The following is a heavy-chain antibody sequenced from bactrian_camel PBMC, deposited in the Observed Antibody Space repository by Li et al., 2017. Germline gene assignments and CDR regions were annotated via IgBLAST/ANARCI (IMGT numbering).Heavy chain of an antibody. V-gene: IGHV3S25*01. J-gene: IGHJ4*01. CDR2: IYRLGDIT. Sequence: QLVESGGGLVQPGGSLRLSCAASGPANSRHCMAWFRQTPGKDREGVTHIYRLGDITAYSDSVKGRFTISQDTAKNTVSLQMSSLKPEDTAMYSCAAARVCVDLGRGRPDYRGWGTQVTVS. CDR1: GPANSRHC. D-gene: IGHD4*01. CDR3: AAARVCVDLGRGRPDY.